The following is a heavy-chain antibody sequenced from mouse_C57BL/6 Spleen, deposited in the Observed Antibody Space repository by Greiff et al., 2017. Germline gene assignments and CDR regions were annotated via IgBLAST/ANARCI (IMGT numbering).Heavy chain of an antibody. V-gene: IGHV14-2*01. D-gene: IGHD1-1*01. CDR1: GFNIKDYY. CDR3: ASSYYYGSSYWYFDV. J-gene: IGHJ1*03. CDR2: IDPEDGET. Sequence: VQLQQSGAELVKPGASVKLSCTASGFNIKDYYMHWVKQRTEQGLEWIGRIDPEDGETKYAPKFQGKATIPADTSSNTAYLQLSSLTSEDTAVYYGASSYYYGSSYWYFDVWGTGTTVTVSS.